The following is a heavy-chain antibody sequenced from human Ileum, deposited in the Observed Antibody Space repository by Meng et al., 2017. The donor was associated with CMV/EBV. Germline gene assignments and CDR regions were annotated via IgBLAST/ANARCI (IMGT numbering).Heavy chain of an antibody. V-gene: IGHV4-30-4*01. J-gene: IGHJ4*02. CDR3: ARHYYDTSGYYYVLDY. D-gene: IGHD3-22*01. CDR1: GVSISSGVYY. CDR2: IYHSGNT. Sequence: GVSISSGVYYWSWIRQPPGKGLEWIGYIYHSGNTYYKPSLKSRVTISVDTSKNQFSLNLTSVTAADTAVYYCARHYYDTSGYYYVLDYWGQGTLVTVSS.